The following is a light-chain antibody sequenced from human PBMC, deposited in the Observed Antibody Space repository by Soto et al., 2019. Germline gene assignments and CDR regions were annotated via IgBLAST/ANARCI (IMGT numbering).Light chain of an antibody. CDR3: CSYAGSYTLI. CDR1: RSDVGGYNY. V-gene: IGLV2-11*01. Sequence: QSALTQPRSVSGSPGQSVTISCTGTRSDVGGYNYVSWYQQHPDKAPKLIIYDVSKRPPGVPDRFSGSKSGNTASLTISGLQDEDEAEYHCCSYAGSYTLIFGGGTKVTVL. J-gene: IGLJ2*01. CDR2: DVS.